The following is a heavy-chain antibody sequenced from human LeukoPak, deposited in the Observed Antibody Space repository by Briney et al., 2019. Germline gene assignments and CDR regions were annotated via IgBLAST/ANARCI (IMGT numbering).Heavy chain of an antibody. CDR1: GFIVSKLL. D-gene: IGHD7-27*01. Sequence: GGSLSLSCVASGFIVSKLLMHCVRQAPGKGRVWLSRLNLDGSTTSHAASVTGRFTICREKATNTLYLQRPSLRGHDMGVYYCAGDCCGSNWGWGERTRVTVSS. CDR2: LNLDGSTT. CDR3: AGDCCGSNWG. V-gene: IGHV3-74*01. J-gene: IGHJ4*02.